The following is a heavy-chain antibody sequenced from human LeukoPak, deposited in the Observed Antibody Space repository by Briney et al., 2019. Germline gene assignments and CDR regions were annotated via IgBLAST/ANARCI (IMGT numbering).Heavy chain of an antibody. J-gene: IGHJ6*03. CDR3: AKHREGAYKYYMDV. V-gene: IGHV3-23*01. CDR2: VSGSGGAT. CDR1: GFTFNNYA. D-gene: IGHD1-26*01. Sequence: GGSLRLSCAASGFTFNNYAMSWVRQAPGMGLEWLSYVSGSGGATYYAASVKGRFTISRDNSKNTVYLQMGSLRAEDTAVYYCAKHREGAYKYYMDVWGNGTTVTVSS.